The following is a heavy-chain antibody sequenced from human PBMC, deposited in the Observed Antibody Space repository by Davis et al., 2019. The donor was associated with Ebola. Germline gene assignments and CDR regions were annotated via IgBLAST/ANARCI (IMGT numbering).Heavy chain of an antibody. V-gene: IGHV4-4*02. Sequence: SETLSLTCAVSAASISSSTWWSSVRPHPGTGRAWLGEIYHSGSTNYNPSLKSRVTIPVDKSKNQFSLKRSSVTAADTAVYYCARGRGIGLDYWGQGTLVTVSS. CDR1: AASISSSTW. D-gene: IGHD6-13*01. J-gene: IGHJ4*02. CDR3: ARGRGIGLDY. CDR2: IYHSGST.